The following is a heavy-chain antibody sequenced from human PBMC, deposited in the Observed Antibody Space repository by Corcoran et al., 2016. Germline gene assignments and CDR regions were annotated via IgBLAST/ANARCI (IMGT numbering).Heavy chain of an antibody. CDR1: GYTFTGYY. D-gene: IGHD3-22*01. V-gene: IGHV1-2*02. Sequence: QVQLVQSGAEVKKPGASVKVSCKASGYTFTGYYMHWVRQAPGQGLEWMGWINPNSGGTNYAQKFQGRVTMTRDTSISTAYMELSRLRSDDTAVYYCASSLMITMIVVDDAVDIWGQGTMVTVSS. J-gene: IGHJ3*02. CDR2: INPNSGGT. CDR3: ASSLMITMIVVDDAVDI.